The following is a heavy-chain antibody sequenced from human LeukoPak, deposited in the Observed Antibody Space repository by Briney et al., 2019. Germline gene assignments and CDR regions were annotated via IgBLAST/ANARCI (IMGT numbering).Heavy chain of an antibody. V-gene: IGHV1-69*13. CDR1: GGTFSSYA. J-gene: IGHJ6*02. CDR2: IIPIFGTA. D-gene: IGHD3-10*01. CDR3: ARETYYYGSGGPDYYYYGMGV. Sequence: ASVKVSCKASGGTFSSYAISWVRQAPGQGPEWMGGIIPIFGTANYAQKFQGRVTITADESTSTAYMELSSLRSEDTAVYYCARETYYYGSGGPDYYYYGMGVWGQGTTVTVSS.